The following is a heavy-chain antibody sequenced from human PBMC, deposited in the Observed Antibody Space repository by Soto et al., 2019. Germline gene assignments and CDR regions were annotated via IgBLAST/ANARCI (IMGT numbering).Heavy chain of an antibody. Sequence: PGGSLRLSCVASGFTLGDSYMGWIRQAPGKALEWISSISHNAITMDYADSVKGRFIISRDNGQKSLFLQMNSLRVDDTAVYYCATEVAGGSYFWVQGTLVIVCS. CDR2: ISHNAITM. CDR1: GFTLGDSY. V-gene: IGHV3-11*01. D-gene: IGHD3-10*01. J-gene: IGHJ4*02. CDR3: ATEVAGGSYF.